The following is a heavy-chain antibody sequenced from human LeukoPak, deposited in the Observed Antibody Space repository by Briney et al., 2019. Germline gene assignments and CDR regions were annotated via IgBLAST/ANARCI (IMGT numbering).Heavy chain of an antibody. J-gene: IGHJ6*02. CDR1: GGSISRYY. CDR2: IYYSGST. CDR3: ASGGYGDYVGSHYYYYGMDV. D-gene: IGHD4-17*01. V-gene: IGHV4-59*01. Sequence: SETLSLTCTVSGGSISRYYWSWIRQPPGKGLEWLGYIYYSGSTNYNPSLKSRVTISVDTSKNQFSLKLSSVTAADTAVYYCASGGYGDYVGSHYYYYGMDVWGQGTTVTVSS.